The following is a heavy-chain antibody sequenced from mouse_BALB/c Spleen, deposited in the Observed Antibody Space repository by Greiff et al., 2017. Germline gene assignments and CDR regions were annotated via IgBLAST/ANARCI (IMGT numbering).Heavy chain of an antibody. D-gene: IGHD1-1*01. J-gene: IGHJ4*01. CDR2: IWAGGST. V-gene: IGHV2-9*02. CDR1: GFSLTSYG. Sequence: QVQLKQSGPGLVAPSQSLSITCTVSGFSLTSYGVHWVRQPPGKGLEWLGVIWAGGSTNYNSALMSRLSISKDNSKSQVFLKMNSLQTDDTAMYYCAREEDYGTRPHYSMDYWVQGTSVTVSS. CDR3: AREEDYGTRPHYSMDY.